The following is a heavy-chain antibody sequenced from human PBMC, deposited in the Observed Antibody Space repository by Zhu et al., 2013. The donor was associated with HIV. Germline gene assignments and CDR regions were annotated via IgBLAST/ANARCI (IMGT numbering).Heavy chain of an antibody. J-gene: IGHJ4*02. D-gene: IGHD6-13*01. CDR1: GGTFSSYA. Sequence: QVQLVQSGAEVKKPGSSVKVSCKASGGTFSSYAISWVRQAPGQGLEWMGGIIPIFGTANYAQKFQGRVTITADESTSTAYMELSSLRSEDTAVYYCARDRGYRAEYYFDYWGQGTLVTVSS. V-gene: IGHV1-69*01. CDR3: ARDRGYRAEYYFDY. CDR2: IIPIFGTA.